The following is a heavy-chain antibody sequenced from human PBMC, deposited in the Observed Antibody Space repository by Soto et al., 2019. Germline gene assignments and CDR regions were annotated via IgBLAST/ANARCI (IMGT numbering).Heavy chain of an antibody. D-gene: IGHD3-10*02. CDR3: AKDLFDRTKICAFDI. J-gene: IGHJ3*02. V-gene: IGHV3-23*01. CDR1: VFTFSSYA. CDR2: ISGSGGST. Sequence: PVGSLRLSCASSVFTFSSYAMSCVRHSPGKGLEWVSAISGSGGSTYYADSVKGRFTISRDNSKNTLYLQMNSLRAEDTAVYYCAKDLFDRTKICAFDIWGQGTMVTVS.